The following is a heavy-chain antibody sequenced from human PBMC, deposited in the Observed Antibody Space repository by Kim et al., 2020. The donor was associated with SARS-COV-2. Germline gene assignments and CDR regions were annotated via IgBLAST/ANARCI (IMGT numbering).Heavy chain of an antibody. CDR1: GFTFSSYG. Sequence: GGSLRLSCAASGFTFSSYGMHWVRQAPGKGLEWVAVISYDGSNKYYADSVKGRFTISRDNSKNTLYLQMNSLRAEDTVVYYCAKDYRERGGSGNYYYGMDVWGQGTTVTVSS. D-gene: IGHD3-10*01. CDR2: ISYDGSNK. CDR3: AKDYRERGGSGNYYYGMDV. J-gene: IGHJ6*02. V-gene: IGHV3-30*18.